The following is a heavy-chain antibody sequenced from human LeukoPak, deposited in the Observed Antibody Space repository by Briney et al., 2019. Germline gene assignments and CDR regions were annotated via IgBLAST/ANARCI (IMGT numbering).Heavy chain of an antibody. V-gene: IGHV4-59*01. CDR2: IYYSGST. CDR1: GGPISSYY. J-gene: IGHJ4*02. D-gene: IGHD6-6*01. Sequence: PSETLSLTCTVSGGPISSYYWGWIRQPPGKGLEWIGYIYYSGSTNYNPSLKSRVTISVDTSKNQFSLKLSSVTAAGTDVYYCARGSPYSSSFCFDYWGQGTLVTVSS. CDR3: ARGSPYSSSFCFDY.